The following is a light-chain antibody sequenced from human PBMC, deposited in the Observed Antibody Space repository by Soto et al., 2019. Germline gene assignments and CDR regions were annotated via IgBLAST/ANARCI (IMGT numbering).Light chain of an antibody. Sequence: DIRMTHSPSSLSASVGDRVTITCRASQTISNYLIWYQRKPGKAPKLLIYSASNLQSGVPSRFSRSGSVKDFTLTITSLQPEDVATYYCLQTYSTPLTFGGGSKVDIX. J-gene: IGKJ4*01. CDR1: QTISNY. CDR2: SAS. CDR3: LQTYSTPLT. V-gene: IGKV1-39*01.